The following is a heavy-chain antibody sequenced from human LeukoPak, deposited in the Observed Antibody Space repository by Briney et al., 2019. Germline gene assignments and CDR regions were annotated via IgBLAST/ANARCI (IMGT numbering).Heavy chain of an antibody. CDR3: ARDGGVGATWETFDY. Sequence: SETLSLTCTVSGDSINAYYWSWIRQPAGKGLEWIGRIYSSGSTHYNPSLKSRVTMSVDTSKNQFSLKLTSVTAADTAMYYCARDGGVGATWETFDYWGQGTLVTVSS. J-gene: IGHJ4*02. V-gene: IGHV4-4*07. CDR1: GDSINAYY. CDR2: IYSSGST. D-gene: IGHD1-26*01.